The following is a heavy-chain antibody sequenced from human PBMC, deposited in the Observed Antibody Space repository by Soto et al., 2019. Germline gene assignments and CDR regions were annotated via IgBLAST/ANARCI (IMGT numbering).Heavy chain of an antibody. D-gene: IGHD4-17*01. Sequence: EVQLVESGGGLVKPGGSLRLSCAASGFTFSSYSMNWVRQAPGKGLEWVSSISSSSSYIYYADSVKGRFTISRDNAKNSLYLQMNSLRAEDTAVYYCARVRDYGDYDFDYWGQGTLVTVAA. V-gene: IGHV3-21*01. J-gene: IGHJ4*02. CDR2: ISSSSSYI. CDR1: GFTFSSYS. CDR3: ARVRDYGDYDFDY.